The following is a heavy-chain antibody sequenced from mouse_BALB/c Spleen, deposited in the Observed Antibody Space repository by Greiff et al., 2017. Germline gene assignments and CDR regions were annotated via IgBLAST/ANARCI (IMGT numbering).Heavy chain of an antibody. V-gene: IGHV2-9*02. J-gene: IGHJ3*01. CDR2: IWAGGST. CDR1: GFSLTSYG. CDR3: AREDYYGSSYRGVWFAY. Sequence: VQLQQSGPGLVAPSQSLSITCTVSGFSLTSYGVHWVRQPPGKGLEWLGVIWAGGSTNYNSALMSRLSISKDNSKSQVFLKMNSLQTDDTAMYYCAREDYYGSSYRGVWFAYWGQGTLVTVSA. D-gene: IGHD1-1*01.